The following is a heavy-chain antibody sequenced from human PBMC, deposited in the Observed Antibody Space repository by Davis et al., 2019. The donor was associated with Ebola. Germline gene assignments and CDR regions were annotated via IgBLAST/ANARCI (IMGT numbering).Heavy chain of an antibody. CDR2: ISGSGGST. V-gene: IGHV3-23*01. Sequence: GESLKISCAASGFTFSSYAMSWVRQAPGKGLEWVSAISGSGGSTYYADSVKGRFTISRDNSKNTLYLQMNSLRAEDTAVYYCAKGLSIVGATPDYWGQGTLVTVSS. D-gene: IGHD1-26*01. CDR3: AKGLSIVGATPDY. J-gene: IGHJ4*02. CDR1: GFTFSSYA.